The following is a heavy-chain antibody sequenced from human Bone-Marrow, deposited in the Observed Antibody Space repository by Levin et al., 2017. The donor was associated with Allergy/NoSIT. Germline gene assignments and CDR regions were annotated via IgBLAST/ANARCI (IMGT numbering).Heavy chain of an antibody. CDR3: ARVATKWGKDY. Sequence: GGSLRLSCAASGFTFSSYAMHWVRQAPGKGLEWVAVISYDGSNKYYADSVKGRFTISRDNSKNTLYLQMNSLRAEDTAVYYCARVATKWGKDYWGQGTLVTVSS. J-gene: IGHJ4*02. V-gene: IGHV3-30*04. CDR1: GFTFSSYA. D-gene: IGHD7-27*01. CDR2: ISYDGSNK.